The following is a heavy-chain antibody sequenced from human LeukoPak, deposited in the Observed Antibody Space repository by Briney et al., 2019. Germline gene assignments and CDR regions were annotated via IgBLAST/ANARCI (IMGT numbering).Heavy chain of an antibody. V-gene: IGHV1-8*01. Sequence: ASVKVSCKAPGYTFTSYDINWVRQATGQGLEWMGWMNPNSGNTGYAQKFQGRVTMTRNTSISTAYMELSSLRSEDTAVYYCARYYDILTGTPSFDYWGQGTLVTVSS. CDR1: GYTFTSYD. J-gene: IGHJ4*02. D-gene: IGHD3-9*01. CDR2: MNPNSGNT. CDR3: ARYYDILTGTPSFDY.